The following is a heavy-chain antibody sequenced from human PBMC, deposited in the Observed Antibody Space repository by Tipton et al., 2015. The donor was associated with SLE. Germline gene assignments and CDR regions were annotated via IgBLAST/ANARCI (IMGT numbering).Heavy chain of an antibody. CDR2: ISYDGSNK. CDR3: ARAVASAEYFQH. V-gene: IGHV3-30-3*01. J-gene: IGHJ1*01. D-gene: IGHD6-19*01. Sequence: SLRLSCAASGFTFSSYAMHWVRQAPGKGLEWVAVISYDGSNKYYADPVKGRFTISRDNAKNSLYLQMNSLRAEDTAVYYCARAVASAEYFQHWGQGTLVTVSS. CDR1: GFTFSSYA.